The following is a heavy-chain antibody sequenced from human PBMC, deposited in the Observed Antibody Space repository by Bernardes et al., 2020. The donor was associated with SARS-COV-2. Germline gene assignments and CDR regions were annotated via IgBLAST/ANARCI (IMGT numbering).Heavy chain of an antibody. CDR1: GYTFTSYG. D-gene: IGHD3-16*02. J-gene: IGHJ5*01. CDR2: ISPYNGNT. CDR3: ARDFLYYDKAGGIYRYAGEEDS. V-gene: IGHV1-18*01. Sequence: ASVKVSCKASGYTFTSYGLSWVRQAPGQGLEWMGWISPYNGNTNYAQKVQDRVTMTADTSTNTVYMELRSLRSDDTAIYYCARDFLYYDKAGGIYRYAGEEDSWGQGTLVTVSS.